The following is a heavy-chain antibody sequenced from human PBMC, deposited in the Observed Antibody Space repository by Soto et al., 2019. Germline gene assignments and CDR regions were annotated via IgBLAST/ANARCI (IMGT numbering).Heavy chain of an antibody. CDR1: GYSFTSYW. J-gene: IGHJ5*02. CDR2: LHPSDSYA. V-gene: IGHV5-10-1*01. Sequence: ISCKGSGYSFTSYWISWVRQMPGKGLEWMGRLHPSDSYANYSPSFQGHVTISADKSISTAYLQWSSLKASDTAMYYCATTPPHSSSWYWVDPLGQGPLVTVSS. CDR3: ATTPPHSSSWYWVDP. D-gene: IGHD6-13*01.